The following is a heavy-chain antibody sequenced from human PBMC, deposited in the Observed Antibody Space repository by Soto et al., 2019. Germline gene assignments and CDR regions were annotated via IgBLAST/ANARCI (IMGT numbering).Heavy chain of an antibody. V-gene: IGHV4-4*07. D-gene: IGHD3-10*01. J-gene: IGHJ4*02. Sequence: QVELQESGPRLVRPSETLYLTCTVSGGSMSGYHWSWVRQPAGKGLEWIGRVHSTGSTDYNPSVESRITVSLDTSKKQFSLKLRSVTAADTALYFCARDSVSLTLFDYWGQGILVNVSS. CDR3: ARDSVSLTLFDY. CDR1: GGSMSGYH. CDR2: VHSTGST.